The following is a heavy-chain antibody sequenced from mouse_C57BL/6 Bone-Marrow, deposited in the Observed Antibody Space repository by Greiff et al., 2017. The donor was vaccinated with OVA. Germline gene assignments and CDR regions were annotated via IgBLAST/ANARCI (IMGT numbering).Heavy chain of an antibody. J-gene: IGHJ2*01. CDR2: INPYNGGT. Sequence: SGPVLVKPGASVKMSCKASGYTFTDYYMNWVKQSHGKSLEWIGVINPYNGGTSYNQKFKGKATLTVDKSSSTAYMELNSLTSEDSAVYYCARRLFFDYWGQGTTLTVSS. CDR1: GYTFTDYY. V-gene: IGHV1-19*01. CDR3: ARRLFFDY.